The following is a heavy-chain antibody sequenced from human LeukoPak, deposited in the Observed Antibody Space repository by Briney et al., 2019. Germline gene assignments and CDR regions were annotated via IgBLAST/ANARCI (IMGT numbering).Heavy chain of an antibody. CDR2: ISSSGSTI. Sequence: GGSLRLSCAASGFTFSSYEMNWVRQAPGKGLEWVSYISSSGSTIYYADSVKGRFTISRDNAKNSLYLQMNSLRAEDTAVYYCSLYCSSTSCSDYWGREPWSPSPQ. CDR3: SLYCSSTSCSDY. CDR1: GFTFSSYE. D-gene: IGHD2-2*01. J-gene: IGHJ4*02. V-gene: IGHV3-48*03.